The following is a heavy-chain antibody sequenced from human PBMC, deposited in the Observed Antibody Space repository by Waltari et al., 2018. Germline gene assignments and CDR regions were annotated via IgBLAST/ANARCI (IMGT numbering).Heavy chain of an antibody. Sequence: QVQLVQSGAEVKKPGSSVKVSCKASGGTFSSYAISWVRQAPGQGLEWMGGNIPIFGTRNYAQKSQDRVTITADESTSTAYMELSSLRSEDTAVYYCARAPDYGGNSGYYYYGMDVWGQGTTVTVSS. V-gene: IGHV1-69*13. J-gene: IGHJ6*02. CDR2: NIPIFGTR. D-gene: IGHD2-21*02. CDR1: GGTFSSYA. CDR3: ARAPDYGGNSGYYYYGMDV.